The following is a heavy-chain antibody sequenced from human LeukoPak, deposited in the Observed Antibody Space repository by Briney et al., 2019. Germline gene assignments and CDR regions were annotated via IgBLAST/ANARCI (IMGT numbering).Heavy chain of an antibody. CDR2: ISSSGSTI. V-gene: IGHV3-11*01. Sequence: GGSLRLSCAASGFTFSDYYMSWIRQAPGKGLEWVSYISSSGSTIYYADSVKGRFTISRDNAKNSLYLQMNSLRAEDTAVYYCARDWGAGAGASPHFDYWGQGTLVTVSS. CDR1: GFTFSDYY. D-gene: IGHD1-26*01. J-gene: IGHJ4*02. CDR3: ARDWGAGAGASPHFDY.